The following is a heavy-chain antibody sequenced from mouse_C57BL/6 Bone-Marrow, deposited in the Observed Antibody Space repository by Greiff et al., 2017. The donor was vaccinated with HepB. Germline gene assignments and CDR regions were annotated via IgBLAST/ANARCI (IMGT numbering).Heavy chain of an antibody. Sequence: QVQRQQPGAELVMPGASVKLSCKASGYTFTSYWMHWVKQRPGQGLEWIGEIDPSDSYTNYNQKFKGKSTLTVDKSSSTAYMQLSSLTSEDSAVYYCARRDDYLFAYWGQGTLVTVSA. V-gene: IGHV1-69*01. CDR1: GYTFTSYW. J-gene: IGHJ3*01. CDR2: IDPSDSYT. CDR3: ARRDDYLFAY. D-gene: IGHD2-4*01.